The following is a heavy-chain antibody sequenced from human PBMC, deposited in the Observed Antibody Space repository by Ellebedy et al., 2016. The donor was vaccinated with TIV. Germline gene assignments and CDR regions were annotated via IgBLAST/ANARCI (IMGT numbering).Heavy chain of an antibody. J-gene: IGHJ4*02. V-gene: IGHV1-69*13. CDR2: VIPMFETP. D-gene: IGHD6-19*01. CDR3: VRDGVRSGWYNFAD. CDR1: GGSFKDFA. Sequence: SVKVSCXSSGGSFKDFAISWVRQVPGHGLEWMGGVIPMFETPNEAQKFQHRVTITADESTSTVYMEVNNLKSEDTAVYYCVRDGVRSGWYNFADWGQGTLVTVAS.